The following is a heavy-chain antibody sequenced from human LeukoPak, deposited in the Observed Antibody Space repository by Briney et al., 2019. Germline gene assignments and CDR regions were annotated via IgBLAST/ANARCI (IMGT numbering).Heavy chain of an antibody. Sequence: AGGSLRLSCAASGFTFSSYAMSWVRQAPGKGLEWVSGISGSGTGTYYADSVKGRFTISRDNAKNSLYLQMNSLRAEDTAVYYCAREGGIVVVPAAPDYWGQGTLVTVSS. D-gene: IGHD2-2*01. CDR3: AREGGIVVVPAAPDY. CDR2: ISGSGTGT. J-gene: IGHJ4*02. CDR1: GFTFSSYA. V-gene: IGHV3-23*01.